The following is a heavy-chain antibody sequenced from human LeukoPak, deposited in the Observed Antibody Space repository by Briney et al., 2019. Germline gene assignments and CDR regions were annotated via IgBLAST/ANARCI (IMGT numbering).Heavy chain of an antibody. J-gene: IGHJ5*02. CDR1: GGSMSSYY. Sequence: SETLSLTCTVSGGSMSSYYWSWIRQPPGKGLEWIGYIYYSGTTNYNPSLKSRLTISVDTSKNQFSMKLSSVPAADTAVYYCARGTTSGVATNWFDPWGQGTLVTVSS. D-gene: IGHD3-3*01. V-gene: IGHV4-59*01. CDR3: ARGTTSGVATNWFDP. CDR2: IYYSGTT.